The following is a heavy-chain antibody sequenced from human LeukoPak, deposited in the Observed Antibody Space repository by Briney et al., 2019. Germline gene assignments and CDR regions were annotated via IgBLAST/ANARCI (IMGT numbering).Heavy chain of an antibody. D-gene: IGHD2-2*01. V-gene: IGHV1-69*13. CDR3: ARAEVPAAIYYYYGMDV. J-gene: IGHJ6*04. CDR2: IIPIFGTA. Sequence: GASEKVSCKASGGTFSSYAISWVRQAPGQGLEWMGGIIPIFGTANYAQKFQGRVTITADESTSTAYMELSSLRSEDTAVCYCARAEVPAAIYYYYGMDVWGKGTTVTVSS. CDR1: GGTFSSYA.